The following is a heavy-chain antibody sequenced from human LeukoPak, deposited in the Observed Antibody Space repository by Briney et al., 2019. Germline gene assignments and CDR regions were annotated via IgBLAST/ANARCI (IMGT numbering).Heavy chain of an antibody. CDR1: GYTFTSYG. J-gene: IGHJ4*02. Sequence: ASVKVSCKASGYTFTSYGISWVRQAPGQGLERLGWISAYNGNTNYAQKLQGRVTMTTDTSTSTAYMELRSLRSDDTAVYYCARTWTYSHGYPGRVEGYYFDYWGQGTLVTVSS. CDR2: ISAYNGNT. V-gene: IGHV1-18*04. D-gene: IGHD5-18*01. CDR3: ARTWTYSHGYPGRVEGYYFDY.